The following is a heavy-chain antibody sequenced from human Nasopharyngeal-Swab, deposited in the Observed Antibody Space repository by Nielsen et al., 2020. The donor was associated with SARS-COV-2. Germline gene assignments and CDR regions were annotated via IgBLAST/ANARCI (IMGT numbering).Heavy chain of an antibody. CDR1: GGSISSYY. Sequence: SETLSLTCTVSGGSISSYYWSWIRQPPGKGLEWIGYIYYSGSTNYNPSLKSRVTISVDTSKNQFSLKLSSVTAADTAVYYCARHVRYYYYYMDVWGIGTTVTVSS. CDR3: ARHVRYYYYYMDV. J-gene: IGHJ6*03. D-gene: IGHD2/OR15-2a*01. V-gene: IGHV4-59*08. CDR2: IYYSGST.